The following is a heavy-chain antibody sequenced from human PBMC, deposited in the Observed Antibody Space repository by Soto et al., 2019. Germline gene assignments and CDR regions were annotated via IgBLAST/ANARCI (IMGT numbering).Heavy chain of an antibody. CDR1: GYTFTGYY. D-gene: IGHD2-15*01. J-gene: IGHJ6*03. CDR2: INPNSGDT. Sequence: ASVKVSCKASGYTFTGYYMHWVRQAPGQGLEWMGWINPNSGDTNYAQKFQGWVTMTRDTSISTAYMELSRLRSDDTAVYYCARELRDVVVVAATPNGYYYYMDVWGKGTTVTVSS. CDR3: ARELRDVVVVAATPNGYYYYMDV. V-gene: IGHV1-2*04.